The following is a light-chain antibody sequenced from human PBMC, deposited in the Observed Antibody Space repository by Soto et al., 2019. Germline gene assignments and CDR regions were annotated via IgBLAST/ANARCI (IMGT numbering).Light chain of an antibody. CDR3: LQDYNFPIT. CDR2: AAV. V-gene: IGKV1-6*01. Sequence: AIQLTQSPSSLSASVGDRVTITCRASQTISSWLAWYQQKPGKAPKLLIYAAVSLQSGIPSRFSGSGSGTDFTLTISSLQPEDFATYYCLQDYNFPITFGQGTRLEIK. CDR1: QTISSW. J-gene: IGKJ5*01.